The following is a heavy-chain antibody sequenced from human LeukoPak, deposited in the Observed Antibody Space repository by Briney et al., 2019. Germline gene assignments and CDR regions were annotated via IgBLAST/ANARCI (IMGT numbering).Heavy chain of an antibody. V-gene: IGHV3-23*01. J-gene: IGHJ3*02. CDR3: AKIIDYSALDACDI. CDR2: ISGSGVST. D-gene: IGHD4-11*01. CDR1: GFSFHSYA. Sequence: GGSLRLSCAASGFSFHSYAMTWVRQAPGEGLEWVAGISGSGVSTHYADSVKGRFTISRDNSKNTLHVQMNSLKAEDTAVYDCAKIIDYSALDACDIWGQGTKVTVSS.